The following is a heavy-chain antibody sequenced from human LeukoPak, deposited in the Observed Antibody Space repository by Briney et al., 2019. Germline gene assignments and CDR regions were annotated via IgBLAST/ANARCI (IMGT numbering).Heavy chain of an antibody. Sequence: AGGTLRVSGAGSGITFSYNPMHRDPPAPGQGGKWGGIISYDATSKYYADSVKGRFAISRDNSKNTLYLQMNSLRAEDTAVYYCAREEYYYDSGLDYWGQGTLVTVAP. J-gene: IGHJ4*02. CDR2: ISYDATSK. CDR3: AREEYYYDSGLDY. D-gene: IGHD3-22*01. V-gene: IGHV3-30*09. CDR1: GITFSYNP.